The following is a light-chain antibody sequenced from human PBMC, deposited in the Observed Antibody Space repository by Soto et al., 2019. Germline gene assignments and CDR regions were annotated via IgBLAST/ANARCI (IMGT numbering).Light chain of an antibody. CDR1: QSISIY. CDR2: AAS. Sequence: ITMTQSPSTLSASVGDRVPITCRASQSISIYLNWYQQKPGKAPEVLIYAASSLQSGVPSRFSGSGSGTDFTLTISSLQPDDLATYYCQQYSSYWTFGPGTKVDIK. V-gene: IGKV1-39*01. J-gene: IGKJ1*01. CDR3: QQYSSYWT.